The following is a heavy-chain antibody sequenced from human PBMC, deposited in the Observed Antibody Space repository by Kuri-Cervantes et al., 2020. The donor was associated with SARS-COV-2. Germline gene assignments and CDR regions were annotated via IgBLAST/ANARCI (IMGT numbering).Heavy chain of an antibody. Sequence: SETLSLTCTVSGGSISSYYWSWIRQPPGKGLEWIGYIYYSGSTNYNPSLKSRVTISVDTSKNQFSLKLSSVTAADTAVYYCARFMVQGVIRNYYYYMDVWGKGTTVTVSS. J-gene: IGHJ6*03. CDR1: GGSISSYY. CDR3: ARFMVQGVIRNYYYYMDV. D-gene: IGHD3-10*01. V-gene: IGHV4-59*08. CDR2: IYYSGST.